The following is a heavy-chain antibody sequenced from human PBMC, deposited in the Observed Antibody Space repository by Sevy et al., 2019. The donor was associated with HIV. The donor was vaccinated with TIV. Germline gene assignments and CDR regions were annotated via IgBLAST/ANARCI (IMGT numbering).Heavy chain of an antibody. Sequence: GESLRLSCAVSGFIFNNYAMHWVRQAPGKGLEWATGISHDGSNKYYGDSVKGRFTISRDNSKNTVYLQMNSLRAEDTAVYYCARALSTWYYFDYWGQGTLVTVSS. CDR2: ISHDGSNK. V-gene: IGHV3-30*04. J-gene: IGHJ4*02. CDR1: GFIFNNYA. CDR3: ARALSTWYYFDY. D-gene: IGHD6-13*01.